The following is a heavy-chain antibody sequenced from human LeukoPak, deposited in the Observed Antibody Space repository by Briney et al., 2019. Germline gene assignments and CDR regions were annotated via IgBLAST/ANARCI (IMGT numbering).Heavy chain of an antibody. J-gene: IGHJ4*02. V-gene: IGHV3-30*02. D-gene: IGHD6-19*01. Sequence: PGGSLRLSCVASGFTFSSYGMHWVRQAPGKGLEWVAFIRYDGSNKYYADSVKGRFTISRDNSKNTLYLQMNSLRAEDTAVYYCAKDRWDSSGFHAPYYFDYWGQGTLVTVSS. CDR3: AKDRWDSSGFHAPYYFDY. CDR2: IRYDGSNK. CDR1: GFTFSSYG.